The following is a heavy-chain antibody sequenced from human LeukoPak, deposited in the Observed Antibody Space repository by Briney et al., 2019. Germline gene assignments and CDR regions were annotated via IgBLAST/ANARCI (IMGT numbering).Heavy chain of an antibody. CDR3: ARDPEGDYDSSAYYDSGYFDY. V-gene: IGHV3-30*04. CDR2: ISYDGSNE. Sequence: PGGSLRLSCAASGFIFSNFAMHWVRQAPAKGLERVAVISYDGSNEYYADSVKGRFTISRDNSKNTLYLQMNSLRVEDTAVYYCARDPEGDYDSSAYYDSGYFDYWGQGALVTVSS. D-gene: IGHD3-22*01. CDR1: GFIFSNFA. J-gene: IGHJ4*02.